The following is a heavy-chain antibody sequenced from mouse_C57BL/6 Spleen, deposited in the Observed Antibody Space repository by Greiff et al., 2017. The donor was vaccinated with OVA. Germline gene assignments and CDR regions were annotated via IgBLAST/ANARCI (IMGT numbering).Heavy chain of an antibody. J-gene: IGHJ4*01. CDR1: GFTFSSYA. CDR3: TREDPYYYGRNAMDY. Sequence: EVKLMESGEGLVKPGGSLKLSCAASGFTFSSYAMSWVRQTPEKRLEWVAYISSGGDYIYYADTVKGRFTISRDNARNTLYLQMSSLKSEDTAMYYCTREDPYYYGRNAMDYWGQGTSVTVSS. D-gene: IGHD1-1*01. CDR2: ISSGGDYI. V-gene: IGHV5-9-1*02.